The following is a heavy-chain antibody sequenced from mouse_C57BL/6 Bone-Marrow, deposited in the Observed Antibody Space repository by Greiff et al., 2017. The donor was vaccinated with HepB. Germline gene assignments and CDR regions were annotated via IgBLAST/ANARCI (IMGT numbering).Heavy chain of an antibody. Sequence: VQLQQPGAELVKPGASVKMSCKASGYTFTSYWITWVKQRPGQGLEWIGDIYPGSGSTNYNEKFKSKATLTVDTSSSTAYMQLSSLTSEDSAVYYCARRDYDGSSPFAYWGQGTLVTVSA. V-gene: IGHV1-55*01. CDR2: IYPGSGST. CDR3: ARRDYDGSSPFAY. J-gene: IGHJ3*01. CDR1: GYTFTSYW. D-gene: IGHD1-1*01.